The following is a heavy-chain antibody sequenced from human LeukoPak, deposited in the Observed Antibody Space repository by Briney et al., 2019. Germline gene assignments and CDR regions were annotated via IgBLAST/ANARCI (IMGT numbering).Heavy chain of an antibody. D-gene: IGHD1-26*01. V-gene: IGHV1-2*02. CDR2: INTNSGGT. CDR1: GYTFTGYY. CDR3: ARASDSGNVA. Sequence: ASVKVSCKASGYTFTGYYMHWVRQAPGQGRVWMGWINTNSGGTNYDQDFHGRVTMTRDTSKSQAYMELSRLRSDDTAVYYCARASDSGNVAWGRGALVTVSS. J-gene: IGHJ5*02.